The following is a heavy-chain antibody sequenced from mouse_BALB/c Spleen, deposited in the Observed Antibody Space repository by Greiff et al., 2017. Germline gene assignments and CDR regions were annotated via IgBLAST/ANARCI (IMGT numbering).Heavy chain of an antibody. D-gene: IGHD2-1*01. V-gene: IGHV1-7*01. CDR2: INPSTGYT. Sequence: QVQLQQSGAELAKPGASVKMSCKASGYTFTSYWMHWVKQRPGQGLEWIGYINPSTGYTEYNQKFKDKATLTADKSSSTAYMQLSSLTSEDSAVYYCARLEGNYVAYWGQGTLVTVSA. CDR3: ARLEGNYVAY. J-gene: IGHJ3*01. CDR1: GYTFTSYW.